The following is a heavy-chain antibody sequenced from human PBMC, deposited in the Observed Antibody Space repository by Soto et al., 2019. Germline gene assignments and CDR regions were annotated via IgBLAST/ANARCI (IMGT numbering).Heavy chain of an antibody. V-gene: IGHV1-8*01. J-gene: IGHJ6*02. CDR3: ARGNPFNYAGFDV. CDR1: GFTFSDFD. Sequence: QAHLEQSGAEVKRPGASVKVSSKASGFTFSDFDINWLRQASGQGPEWMGWMNAKSGDTFFAQRFQGKFNMTWDTSLSTAYMEVGSLTSDVTAMYYCARGNPFNYAGFDVWGQGTTVAVSS. D-gene: IGHD3-16*01. CDR2: MNAKSGDT.